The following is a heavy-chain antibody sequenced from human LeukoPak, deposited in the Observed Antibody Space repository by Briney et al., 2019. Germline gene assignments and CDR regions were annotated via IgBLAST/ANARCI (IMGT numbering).Heavy chain of an antibody. J-gene: IGHJ6*03. CDR3: ARARARYGYGHYYYYMDV. D-gene: IGHD5-18*01. Sequence: GGSLRLSCAASGFTFSSCEMNWVRQAPGKGLEWVANIKEVGSEKYYVDSVKGRFTISRDNAKNSLYLQMNSLRVEDTAVYYCARARARYGYGHYYYYMDVWGKGPTVTISS. CDR2: IKEVGSEK. CDR1: GFTFSSCE. V-gene: IGHV3-7*01.